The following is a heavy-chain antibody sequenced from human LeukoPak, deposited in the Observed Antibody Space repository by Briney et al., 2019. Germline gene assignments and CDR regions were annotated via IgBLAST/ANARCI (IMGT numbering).Heavy chain of an antibody. J-gene: IGHJ6*02. CDR1: GGSISSYY. V-gene: IGHV4-59*01. D-gene: IGHD6-19*01. Sequence: PSETLSLTCTVSGGSISSYYWSWIRQPPGKGLEWIGYIYYSGSTNYNPSLKSRVTISVDTSKNQFSLKLSSVTAADTAVYYCARDPIGVAVAAQRDYYYYYGMDVWGQGTTVTVSS. CDR3: ARDPIGVAVAAQRDYYYYYGMDV. CDR2: IYYSGST.